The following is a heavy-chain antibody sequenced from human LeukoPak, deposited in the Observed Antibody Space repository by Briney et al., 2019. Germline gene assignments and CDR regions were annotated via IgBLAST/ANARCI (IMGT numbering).Heavy chain of an antibody. V-gene: IGHV3-30*18. CDR2: ISYDGSNK. J-gene: IGHJ6*02. D-gene: IGHD5-18*01. CDR3: AKSCDTAMVELARGYYYYGMDV. Sequence: GGSLRLSCAASGFSFSSYAMHWVRQAPGKGLEWVAVISYDGSNKYYADSVKGRFTISRDNSENTLYLQMNSLRAEDTAVYYCAKSCDTAMVELARGYYYYGMDVWGQGTTVTVSS. CDR1: GFSFSSYA.